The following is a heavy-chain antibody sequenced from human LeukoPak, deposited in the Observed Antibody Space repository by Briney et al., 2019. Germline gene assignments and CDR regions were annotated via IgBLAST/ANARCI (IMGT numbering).Heavy chain of an antibody. CDR1: GFTVSSNY. J-gene: IGHJ3*02. CDR2: IYSGGST. V-gene: IGHV3-66*01. Sequence: GGSLRLSCAASGFTVSSNYMSWVRQAPGKGLEWVSVIYSGGSTYYADSVKGRFTISRDNSKNTLYLQMNSLRAEDTAVYYCARGWYYYDSSGYPLGDAFDIWGQGTMVTVSS. D-gene: IGHD3-22*01. CDR3: ARGWYYYDSSGYPLGDAFDI.